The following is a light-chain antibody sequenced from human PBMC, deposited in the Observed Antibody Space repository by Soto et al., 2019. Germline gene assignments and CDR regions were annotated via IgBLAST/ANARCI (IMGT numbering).Light chain of an antibody. Sequence: DIQMTQSPSSLSASVGDRVTITCRASQDISVYLAWYQQKPGKVPKLLIYSASTLQSGVPSRFSGSVSGTDFTLTISSMQPEDVATYYCQKFNTAPLTFGQGTRLEI. CDR1: QDISVY. V-gene: IGKV1-27*01. CDR3: QKFNTAPLT. CDR2: SAS. J-gene: IGKJ5*01.